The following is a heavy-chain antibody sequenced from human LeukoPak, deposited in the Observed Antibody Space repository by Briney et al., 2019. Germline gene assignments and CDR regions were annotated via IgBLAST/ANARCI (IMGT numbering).Heavy chain of an antibody. CDR1: GFTFSSYG. CDR3: AKDSRLYCGGDCYPVVDY. J-gene: IGHJ4*02. V-gene: IGHV3-30*02. Sequence: GGSLRLSCAASGFTFSSYGMHWVRQAPGKGLEWVAFIRYDGSNKYYADSVKGRFTISRDNSKNTLYLQMNSLRAEDTAVYYCAKDSRLYCGGDCYPVVDYWGQGTLVTVSS. D-gene: IGHD2-21*02. CDR2: IRYDGSNK.